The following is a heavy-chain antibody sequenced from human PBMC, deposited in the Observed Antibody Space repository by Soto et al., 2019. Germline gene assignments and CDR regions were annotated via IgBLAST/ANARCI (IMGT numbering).Heavy chain of an antibody. Sequence: GGSLRLSCAASGFTFSSYSMNWVRQAPGKGLEWVSYISSSSSTIYYADSVKGRFTISRDNAKNSLYLQMNSLRAEDTAVYYCARGHYRDDPVDYNWFDPWGQGTLVTVSS. J-gene: IGHJ5*02. CDR3: ARGHYRDDPVDYNWFDP. D-gene: IGHD3-16*02. CDR1: GFTFSSYS. CDR2: ISSSSSTI. V-gene: IGHV3-48*01.